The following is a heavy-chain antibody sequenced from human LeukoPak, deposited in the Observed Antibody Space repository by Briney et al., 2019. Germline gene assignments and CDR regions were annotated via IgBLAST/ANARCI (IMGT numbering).Heavy chain of an antibody. D-gene: IGHD3-10*01. Sequence: PGGSLRLSCAASGFTFSQYWMSWVRQAPGKGLEWVSAISGSGGSTYYADSVKGRFTISRDNSKNTLYLQMNSLRAEDTAVYYCAKEDITMVRGVPHAFDIWGQGTMVTVSS. CDR2: ISGSGGST. J-gene: IGHJ3*02. CDR3: AKEDITMVRGVPHAFDI. V-gene: IGHV3-23*01. CDR1: GFTFSQYW.